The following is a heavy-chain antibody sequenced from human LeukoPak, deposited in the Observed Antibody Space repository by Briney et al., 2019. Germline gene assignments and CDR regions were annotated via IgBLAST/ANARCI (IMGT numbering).Heavy chain of an antibody. Sequence: SETLSLTCTVSGGSISSSSYYWSWIRQPPGKGLEWIGCIYSSGSTNYNPSLKSRVTISVDRTKNQFSLKLSSVTAADTAVYYCARLPATVTPFDYWGQGNLVTVSS. V-gene: IGHV4-61*05. CDR3: ARLPATVTPFDY. J-gene: IGHJ4*02. D-gene: IGHD6-13*01. CDR1: GGSISSSSYY. CDR2: IYSSGST.